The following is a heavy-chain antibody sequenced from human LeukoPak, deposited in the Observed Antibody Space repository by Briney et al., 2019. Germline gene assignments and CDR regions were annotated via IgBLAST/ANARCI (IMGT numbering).Heavy chain of an antibody. CDR3: ARLLTHLRTLRP. CDR1: GGSFGGYY. J-gene: IGHJ5*02. V-gene: IGHV4-34*01. Sequence: SETLSLTCAVYGGSFGGYYWSWIRQPPGKGLEWIGEINHSGSTNYNPSLKSRVTISVDTSKNQFSLKLSSVTAADTAVYYCARLLTHLRTLRPWGQGTPVTVSS. CDR2: INHSGST. D-gene: IGHD4-17*01.